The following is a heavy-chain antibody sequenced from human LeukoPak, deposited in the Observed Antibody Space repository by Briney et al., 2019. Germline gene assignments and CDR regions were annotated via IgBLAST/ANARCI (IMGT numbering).Heavy chain of an antibody. J-gene: IGHJ3*02. CDR3: ARVSGSYDPFDI. V-gene: IGHV6-1*01. CDR1: GDSVSSNSAA. Sequence: SQTLSLTCAISGDSVSSNSAAWNWIRQSPSRGLEWLGRTYYRSKWYNDYAVSVKSRITINPDTSKNQSSLQLKSVIPEDTAVYYCARVSGSYDPFDIWGQGTMVTVSS. CDR2: TYYRSKWYN. D-gene: IGHD1-26*01.